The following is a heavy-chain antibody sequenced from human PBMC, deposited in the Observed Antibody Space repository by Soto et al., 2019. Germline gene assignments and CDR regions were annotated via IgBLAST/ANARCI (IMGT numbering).Heavy chain of an antibody. CDR3: ARSYYYDSSGYPYYFDY. V-gene: IGHV1-69*06. Sequence: QVQLVQSGAEVKKPGSSVKVSCKASGGTFSSYAISWVRQAPGQGLEWMGGIIPIFVTANYAQKFQGRVTITADKSTSTAYMELSSLGAEDTAVYYCARSYYYDSSGYPYYFDYWGQGTLVTVSS. J-gene: IGHJ4*02. D-gene: IGHD3-22*01. CDR2: IIPIFVTA. CDR1: GGTFSSYA.